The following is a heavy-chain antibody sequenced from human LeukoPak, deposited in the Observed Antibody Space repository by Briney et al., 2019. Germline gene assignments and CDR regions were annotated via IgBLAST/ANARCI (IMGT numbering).Heavy chain of an antibody. V-gene: IGHV5-51*01. Sequence: GESLKISCKGSGYSFTSYWIDWVRQMPGKGLEWMGIIYPGDSDTRYSPSFQGQVTISADKSISTAYLQWSSLKASDTAMYYCARSDRGYSYGFHYFDYWGQGTLVTVSS. J-gene: IGHJ4*02. CDR3: ARSDRGYSYGFHYFDY. CDR1: GYSFTSYW. CDR2: IYPGDSDT. D-gene: IGHD5-18*01.